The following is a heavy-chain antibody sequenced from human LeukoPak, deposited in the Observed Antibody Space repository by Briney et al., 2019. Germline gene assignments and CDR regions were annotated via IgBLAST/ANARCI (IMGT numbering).Heavy chain of an antibody. J-gene: IGHJ4*02. CDR3: AKELWFGELLSGVFDY. CDR1: GFTFSNYA. Sequence: GGSLRLSCAASGFTFSNYAMSWVRQAPGKGLEWISAVSGSGDRTYYAGSVKGRFTISRDNSKNIVYLRMNSLRAEDTAVYFCAKELWFGELLSGVFDYWGQGTLVTVSS. CDR2: VSGSGDRT. V-gene: IGHV3-23*01. D-gene: IGHD3-10*01.